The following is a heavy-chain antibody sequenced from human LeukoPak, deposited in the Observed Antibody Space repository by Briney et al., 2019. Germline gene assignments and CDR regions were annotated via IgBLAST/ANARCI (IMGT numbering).Heavy chain of an antibody. CDR2: INAGNGNT. D-gene: IGHD5-18*01. J-gene: IGHJ4*02. Sequence: ASVKVSCKASGYTFTSYAMHWVRQAPGQRLEWMGWINAGNGNTKYSQKFQGRVTITRDTSASTAYMELSSLRSEDTAVYYCARPLETAMVTPGDYWGQGTLVTVSS. CDR1: GYTFTSYA. CDR3: ARPLETAMVTPGDY. V-gene: IGHV1-3*01.